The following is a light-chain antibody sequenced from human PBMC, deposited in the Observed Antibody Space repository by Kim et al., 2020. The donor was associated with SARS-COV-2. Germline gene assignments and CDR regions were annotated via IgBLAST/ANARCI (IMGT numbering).Light chain of an antibody. Sequence: PPSWSRHRGQTASITCGGDKLGDKDACWYQQRPGQSPVLVIYQDSKRPLEIPGRFSCSNSGNTATLTISGTQAMDEADYCCQAWDSFGGGTQLTVL. CDR1: KLGDKD. J-gene: IGLJ2*01. CDR3: QAWDS. CDR2: QDS. V-gene: IGLV3-1*01.